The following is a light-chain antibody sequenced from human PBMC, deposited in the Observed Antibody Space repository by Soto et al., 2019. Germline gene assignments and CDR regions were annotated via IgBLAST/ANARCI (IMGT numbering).Light chain of an antibody. CDR1: PSVTNF. CDR2: GAF. CDR3: QQRNIWPPVT. Sequence: EIVLTQSPATLSLSPGERATLSCRASPSVTNFLAWYQQKPGQDPRLLIYGAFNRATGIPARFSGSGSGTDFTLTISSLAPEDFAVYYCQQRNIWPPVTFVQGTRLEIK. J-gene: IGKJ5*01. V-gene: IGKV3-11*01.